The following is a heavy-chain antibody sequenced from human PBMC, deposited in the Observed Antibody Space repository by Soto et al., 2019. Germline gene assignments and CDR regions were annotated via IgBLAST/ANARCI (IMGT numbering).Heavy chain of an antibody. CDR3: ARDQGQLATADTHYYYGMDV. V-gene: IGHV1-69*13. CDR2: IIPIFGTA. J-gene: IGHJ6*02. D-gene: IGHD6-6*01. Sequence: GASVKVSCKASGGTFSSYAISWVRQAPGQGLEWMGGIIPIFGTANYAQKFQGRVTITADESTSTAYMELSSLRSEDTAVYYCARDQGQLATADTHYYYGMDVWGQGTTVTVSS. CDR1: GGTFSSYA.